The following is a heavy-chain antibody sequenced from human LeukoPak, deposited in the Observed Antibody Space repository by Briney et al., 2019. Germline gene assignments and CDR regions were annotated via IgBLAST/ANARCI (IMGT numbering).Heavy chain of an antibody. D-gene: IGHD6-19*01. CDR1: GFTVSSNY. J-gene: IGHJ4*02. CDR3: AKWRRGGWSLDY. Sequence: PGGSLRLSCAASGFTVSSNYMTWVRQAPGEGLEWVSVIYSGGGTYYADSVKGRFTISRDNFKNTLYLQTNSLRAEDTAVYYCAKWRRGGWSLDYWGQGTLVTVSS. CDR2: IYSGGGT. V-gene: IGHV3-53*01.